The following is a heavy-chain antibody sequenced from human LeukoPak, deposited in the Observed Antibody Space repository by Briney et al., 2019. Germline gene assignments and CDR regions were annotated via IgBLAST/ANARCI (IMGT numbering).Heavy chain of an antibody. J-gene: IGHJ4*02. Sequence: GASVKVSCKASEYTFTDYYMHWVRQAPGQGLEWMGWINLISGGTNYAQKFQGRVTMTRDTSISTAYMELSRLRSDDTAVYYCARSAPTLTYDILTGYLGYWGQGTLVTVSS. CDR3: ARSAPTLTYDILTGYLGY. CDR1: EYTFTDYY. D-gene: IGHD3-9*01. V-gene: IGHV1-2*02. CDR2: INLISGGT.